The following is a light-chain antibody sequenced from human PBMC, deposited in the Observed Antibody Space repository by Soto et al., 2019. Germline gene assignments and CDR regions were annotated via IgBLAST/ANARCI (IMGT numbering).Light chain of an antibody. J-gene: IGKJ1*01. CDR2: DAS. CDR1: QSISSW. Sequence: DIQMTQSPSTLSASVVDRVTITCRASQSISSWLAWYQQKPGKAPKRLIYDASSLESGVPSRFSGSGSGTEVTLTIISLQPDDFATDYCQQYNSYWTFGQGTKVEIK. V-gene: IGKV1-5*01. CDR3: QQYNSYWT.